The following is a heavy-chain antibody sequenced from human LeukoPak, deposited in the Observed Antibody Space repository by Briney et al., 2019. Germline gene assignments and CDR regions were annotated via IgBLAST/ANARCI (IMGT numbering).Heavy chain of an antibody. V-gene: IGHV3-23*01. D-gene: IGHD2-8*01. J-gene: IGHJ4*02. CDR1: GFTFSSYA. Sequence: GGSLRLSCAASGFTFSSYAMSWVRQAPGKGLEWVSAISGSGGSTYYADSVKGRFTISRDNAKNSLYLQMNSLRAEDTAVYYCARARYCTNGVCYLIDYWGQGALVTVSS. CDR3: ARARYCTNGVCYLIDY. CDR2: ISGSGGST.